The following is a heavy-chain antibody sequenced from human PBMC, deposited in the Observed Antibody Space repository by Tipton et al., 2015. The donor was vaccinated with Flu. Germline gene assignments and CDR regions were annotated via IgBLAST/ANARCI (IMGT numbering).Heavy chain of an antibody. CDR3: ARAYEERGYSGYDFWGSSPRGDYYYMDV. Sequence: QLVQSGAEVKKPGSSVKVSCKASGGTFSSYAISWVRQAPGQGLEWMGGIIPIFGTANYAQKFQGRVTITADKSTSTAYMELSSLRSEDTAVYYGARAYEERGYSGYDFWGSSPRGDYYYMDVWGKGTTVTVSS. V-gene: IGHV1-69*06. J-gene: IGHJ6*03. D-gene: IGHD5-12*01. CDR1: GGTFSSYA. CDR2: IIPIFGTA.